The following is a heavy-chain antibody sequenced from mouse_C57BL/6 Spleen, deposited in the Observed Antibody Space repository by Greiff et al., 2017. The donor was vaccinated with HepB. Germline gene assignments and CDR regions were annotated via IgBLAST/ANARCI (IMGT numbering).Heavy chain of an antibody. V-gene: IGHV1-52*01. Sequence: QVQLQQPGAELVRPGSSVKLSCKASGYTFTSYWMHWVKQRPIQGLEWIGNIDPSDSETHYNQKFKDKATLTVDKSSSTAYMQLSSLTSEDSAVYYCEREGYDYGFAYWGQGTLVTVSA. J-gene: IGHJ3*01. CDR2: IDPSDSET. CDR1: GYTFTSYW. CDR3: EREGYDYGFAY. D-gene: IGHD2-4*01.